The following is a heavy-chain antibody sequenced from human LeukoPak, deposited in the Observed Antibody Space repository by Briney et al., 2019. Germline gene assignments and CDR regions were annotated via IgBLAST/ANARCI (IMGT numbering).Heavy chain of an antibody. CDR2: IYYSGST. D-gene: IGHD3-22*01. CDR3: ARHRGYYDSSGDGYYFDY. V-gene: IGHV4-39*01. J-gene: IGHJ4*02. CDR1: GGSISSSSYY. Sequence: NSSETLSLTCTVSGGSISSSSYYWGWIRQPPGKGLEWIGSIYYSGSTYYNPSLKSRVTISVDTSKNQFSLKLSSVTAADTAVFYCARHRGYYDSSGDGYYFDYWGQGNLVTVSS.